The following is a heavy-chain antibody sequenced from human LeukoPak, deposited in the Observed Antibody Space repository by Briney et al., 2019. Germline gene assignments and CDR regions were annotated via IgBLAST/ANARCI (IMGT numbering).Heavy chain of an antibody. CDR1: GFTFSSYG. D-gene: IGHD5-18*01. CDR3: AKGSPHSYGYV. Sequence: GGSLRFSCAASGFTFSSYGMPWVRQAPGKGLEWVAVISYDGSNKYYADSVKGRFTISRDNSKNTLYLQMNSLRAEDTAVYYCAKGSPHSYGYVWGQGTLVTVSS. J-gene: IGHJ4*02. V-gene: IGHV3-30*18. CDR2: ISYDGSNK.